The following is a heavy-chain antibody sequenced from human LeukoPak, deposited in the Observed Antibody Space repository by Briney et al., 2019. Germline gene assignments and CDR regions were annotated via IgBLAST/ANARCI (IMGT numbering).Heavy chain of an antibody. V-gene: IGHV3-9*03. CDR2: ISWNSGSI. Sequence: GRSLRLSCAASGFTFDDYAMHWVRRAPGKGLEWVSGISWNSGSIEYADSVKGRFTISRDNAKNSLYLQMNSLRAEDMALYYCAKHMSLDLVTTTFDHWGQGTLVTVSS. D-gene: IGHD5-12*01. CDR1: GFTFDDYA. J-gene: IGHJ4*02. CDR3: AKHMSLDLVTTTFDH.